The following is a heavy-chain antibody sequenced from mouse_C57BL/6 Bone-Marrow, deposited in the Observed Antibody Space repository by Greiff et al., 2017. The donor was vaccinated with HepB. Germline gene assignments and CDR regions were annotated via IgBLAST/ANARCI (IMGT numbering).Heavy chain of an antibody. CDR2: ISYSGST. Sequence: EVMLVESGPGMVKPSQSLSLTCTVTGYSITSGYDWHWIRHFPGNKLEWMGYISYSGSTNYNPSLKSRISITHDTSKNHFFLKLNSVTTEDTATYYCARDQSSYDYWYFDVWGTGTTVTVSS. CDR1: GYSITSGYD. CDR3: ARDQSSYDYWYFDV. D-gene: IGHD1-1*01. J-gene: IGHJ1*03. V-gene: IGHV3-1*01.